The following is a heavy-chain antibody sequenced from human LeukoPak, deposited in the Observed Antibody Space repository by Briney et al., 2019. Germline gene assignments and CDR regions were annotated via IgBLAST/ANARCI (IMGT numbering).Heavy chain of an antibody. CDR1: GFTFSNYW. CDR2: IKQDGTEK. D-gene: IGHD4-17*01. Sequence: PGGSLRLSCAASGFTFSNYWMNWVRQAPGKGLEWVANIKQDGTEKYYVDSVKGRFSISRDNARNSLYLQMNSLRAEDTVVYYCARGTVTTDHWGQGTLVTVSS. V-gene: IGHV3-7*05. CDR3: ARGTVTTDH. J-gene: IGHJ4*02.